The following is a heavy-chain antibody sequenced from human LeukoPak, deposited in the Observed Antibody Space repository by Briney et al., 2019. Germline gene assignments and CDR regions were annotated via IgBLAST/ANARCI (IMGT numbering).Heavy chain of an antibody. J-gene: IGHJ4*02. CDR3: DGADF. CDR2: IRDSGGET. Sequence: GGSLRLSCAASGFTFNTCSMNWARQAPGNGLEWVSTIRDSGGETYYADSVKGRFTISRDNSKNTLYLQMNSLRADDTAVYYCDGADFWGQGALVTVSS. CDR1: GFTFNTCS. V-gene: IGHV3-23*01.